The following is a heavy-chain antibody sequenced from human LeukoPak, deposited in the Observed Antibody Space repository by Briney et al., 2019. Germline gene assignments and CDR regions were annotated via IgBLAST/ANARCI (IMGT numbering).Heavy chain of an antibody. V-gene: IGHV4-59*11. CDR3: ARGVDCSDFAFDI. D-gene: IGHD2-15*01. CDR1: GGSISSHC. J-gene: IGHJ3*02. Sequence: SETLSLTCTVSGGSISSHCWSWIRQPPRKGLEGIGYVYYTGSANYDPSLKSRVTISLDTSKSQFSLKLSSVTAADTAVYFCARGVDCSDFAFDIWGQGTMVTVSS. CDR2: VYYTGSA.